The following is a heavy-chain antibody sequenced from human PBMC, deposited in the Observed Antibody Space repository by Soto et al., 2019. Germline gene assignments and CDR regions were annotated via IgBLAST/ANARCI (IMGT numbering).Heavy chain of an antibody. V-gene: IGHV3-21*01. D-gene: IGHD1-1*01. CDR1: GFTFSSYS. CDR2: ISSSSSYI. Sequence: GGSLRLSCAASGFTFSSYSMNWVRQAPGKGLEWVSSISSSSSYIYYADSVKGRFTISRDNAKNSLYLQMNSLRAEDTAVYYCARDMSGTWPYYYYMDVWGKGTTVTVSS. J-gene: IGHJ6*03. CDR3: ARDMSGTWPYYYYMDV.